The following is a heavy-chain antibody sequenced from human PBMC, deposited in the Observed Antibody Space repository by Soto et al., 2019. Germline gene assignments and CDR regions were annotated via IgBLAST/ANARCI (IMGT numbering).Heavy chain of an antibody. CDR3: GRGDYDFWSGNYYYYGLDV. D-gene: IGHD3-3*01. CDR2: IIPIFGTA. CDR1: GGTFSSYA. J-gene: IGHJ6*02. Sequence: QVQLVQSGAEVKKPGSSVKVSCKASGGTFSSYAISWVRQAPGQGLEWMGGIIPIFGTANYAQKFQGRVTSTADESTSTAYMELSRLRAEDTAVYYCGRGDYDFWSGNYYYYGLDVWGQGTTVTVSS. V-gene: IGHV1-69*12.